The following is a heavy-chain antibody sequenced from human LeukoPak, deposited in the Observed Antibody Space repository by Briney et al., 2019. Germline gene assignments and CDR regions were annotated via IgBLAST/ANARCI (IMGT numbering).Heavy chain of an antibody. CDR1: GYTFTGYY. CDR2: INPSSGGT. Sequence: ASVKVSCKASGYTFTGYYMHWVRQAPGQGLEWMGWINPSSGGTNYAQKFQGWVTMTRDTSISTAYMELSRLRSDDTAVYYCAREGYLVPDYGDQSRLNDYYYYYGMDVWGQGTTVTVSS. D-gene: IGHD4-17*01. V-gene: IGHV1-2*04. CDR3: AREGYLVPDYGDQSRLNDYYYYYGMDV. J-gene: IGHJ6*02.